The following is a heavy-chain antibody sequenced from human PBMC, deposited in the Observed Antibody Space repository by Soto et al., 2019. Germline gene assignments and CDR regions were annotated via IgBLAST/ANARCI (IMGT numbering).Heavy chain of an antibody. D-gene: IGHD5-12*01. V-gene: IGHV3-48*01. CDR2: ISSSSSTI. CDR3: ASSDSGCAHGYYYYGMDV. J-gene: IGHJ6*02. CDR1: GFTFSSYS. Sequence: TVGYLRLSCAASGFTFSSYSMNCVRQAPEKGLEWVSYISSSSSTIYYADSVKGRFTISRDNAKNSLYLQMNSLRAEDTAVYYCASSDSGCAHGYYYYGMDVWGQGTTVTVSS.